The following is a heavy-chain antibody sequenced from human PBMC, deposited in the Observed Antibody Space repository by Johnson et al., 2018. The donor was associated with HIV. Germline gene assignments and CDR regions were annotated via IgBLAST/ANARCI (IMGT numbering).Heavy chain of an antibody. CDR2: IRTKTYGGTT. J-gene: IGHJ3*02. Sequence: VQLVESGGGLEQPGRSLRLSCTASGFTFGDYAMSWFRQAPGKGLEWVGLIRTKTYGGTTEYAASVKGRFTISRDDSKTIAYLQMNSLKTVDTAVYYCTRDRSGYPPWAFDIWGQGTMVTVSS. CDR1: GFTFGDYA. D-gene: IGHD5-12*01. V-gene: IGHV3-49*03. CDR3: TRDRSGYPPWAFDI.